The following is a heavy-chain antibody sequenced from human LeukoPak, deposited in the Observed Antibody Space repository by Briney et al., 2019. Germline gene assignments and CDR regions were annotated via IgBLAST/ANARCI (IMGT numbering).Heavy chain of an antibody. CDR2: IYYSGTT. CDR3: AREDSSGYYFNWFDP. CDR1: GGSISSGGYY. Sequence: MSSQTLSLTCTVSGGSISSGGYYWRWIRQHPGKGLEWIGYIYYSGTTYYNPSLKSRVTISVDTSKNQFSLKLSSVTAADTAVYYCAREDSSGYYFNWFDPWGQGTLVTVSS. J-gene: IGHJ5*02. D-gene: IGHD3-22*01. V-gene: IGHV4-31*03.